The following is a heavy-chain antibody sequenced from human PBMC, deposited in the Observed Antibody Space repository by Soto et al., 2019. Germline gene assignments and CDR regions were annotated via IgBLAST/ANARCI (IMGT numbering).Heavy chain of an antibody. CDR3: AKSRRYNWNDGVDY. CDR1: GFTFDDYA. CDR2: ISWNSGSI. Sequence: EVQLVESGGGLVQPGRSLRLSCAASGFTFDDYAMHWVRQAPGKGLEWVSSISWNSGSIGYADSVKGRFTISRDNAKNSLYLQMNSLRAEDTALYYCAKSRRYNWNDGVDYWGQGTLVTVSS. D-gene: IGHD1-20*01. J-gene: IGHJ4*02. V-gene: IGHV3-9*01.